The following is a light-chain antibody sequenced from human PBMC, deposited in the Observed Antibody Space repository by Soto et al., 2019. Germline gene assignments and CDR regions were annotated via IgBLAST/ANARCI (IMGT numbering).Light chain of an antibody. CDR3: QLYGNSPP. J-gene: IGKJ5*01. CDR1: QSISSY. Sequence: DIQMTQSPSSLSASVGDRVTITCRASQSISSYLNWYQQKPGQAPRLLIYASSQRATGIPDRFSGSASGADFTLTIDRLEPEDFAVYYCQLYGNSPPFGQGTRLEIK. CDR2: ASS. V-gene: IGKV1-39*01.